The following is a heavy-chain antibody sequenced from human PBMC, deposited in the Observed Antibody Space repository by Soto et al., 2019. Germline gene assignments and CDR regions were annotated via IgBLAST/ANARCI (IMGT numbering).Heavy chain of an antibody. CDR1: GGIFGSHG. CDR2: FIPIFRTL. D-gene: IGHD3-22*01. V-gene: IGHV1-69*01. CDR3: VRDRRIYYSDPHDEFVASDYEV. Sequence: QVQLIQSEAEVKQPGSSVRVSCTASGGIFGSHGFSWVRQAPGQRLEWAGGFIPIFRTLTYTEKFQARVRIAGDESTNTVYLDLSSLTSEDTAVYYCVRDRRIYYSDPHDEFVASDYEVWGQGTLVSVSS. J-gene: IGHJ3*01.